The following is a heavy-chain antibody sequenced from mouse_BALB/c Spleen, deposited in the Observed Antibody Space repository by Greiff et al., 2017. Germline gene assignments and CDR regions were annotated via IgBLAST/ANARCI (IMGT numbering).Heavy chain of an antibody. D-gene: IGHD1-2*01. CDR2: IDPENGNT. CDR3: ARDLLRPGRAWFAY. J-gene: IGHJ3*01. Sequence: DVQLQESGAELVRPGALVKLSCKASGFNIKDYYMHWVKQRPEQGLEWIGWIDPENGNTIYDPKFQGKASITADTSSNTAYLQLSSLTSEDTAVYYSARDLLRPGRAWFAYWGQGTLVTVSA. V-gene: IGHV14-1*02. CDR1: GFNIKDYY.